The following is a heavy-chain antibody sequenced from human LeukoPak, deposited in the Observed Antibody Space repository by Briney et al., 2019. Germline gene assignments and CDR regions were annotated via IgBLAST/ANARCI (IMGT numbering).Heavy chain of an antibody. V-gene: IGHV3-33*01. CDR2: IWYDGSNK. D-gene: IGHD3-22*01. J-gene: IGHJ4*02. CDR1: AFTFSNYG. CDR3: ASPLDSSGYYLGY. Sequence: GGSLTLSCAASAFTFSNYGMHWVRQAPGKGLEWVAVIWYDGSNKYYADSVKGRFTISRDNSKNTLYLQMNSLRAEDTAVYYCASPLDSSGYYLGYWGQGTLVTVSA.